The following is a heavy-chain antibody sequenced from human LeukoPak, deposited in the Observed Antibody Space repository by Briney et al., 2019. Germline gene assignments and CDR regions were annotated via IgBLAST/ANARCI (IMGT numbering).Heavy chain of an antibody. CDR3: AKGAILWFGELLGDFDY. CDR1: GFTFDTYA. D-gene: IGHD3-10*01. V-gene: IGHV3-23*01. CDR2: ISSSGGST. Sequence: GWSLRLSCAASGFTFDTYAMSWVRQAPGRGLEWVSLISSSGGSTYYADSVKGRFTISRDNSKNTLYLQMNSLRAEDTAVYYCAKGAILWFGELLGDFDYWGQGTLVTVSS. J-gene: IGHJ4*02.